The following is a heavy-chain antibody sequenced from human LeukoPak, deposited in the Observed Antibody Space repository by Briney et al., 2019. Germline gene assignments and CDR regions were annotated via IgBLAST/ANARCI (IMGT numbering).Heavy chain of an antibody. CDR1: GGSISGYY. CDR3: ARVGSGSYYRHFDY. V-gene: IGHV4-59*01. CDR2: IYYSGST. J-gene: IGHJ4*02. Sequence: PSETLSLTCTVSGGSISGYYWSWIRQPPGKGLEWIGYIYYSGSTNYNPFLKSRVTLSVDTSKNQFSLTLSSVAAADTAVYYCARVGSGSYYRHFDYWGQGILVTVSS. D-gene: IGHD1-26*01.